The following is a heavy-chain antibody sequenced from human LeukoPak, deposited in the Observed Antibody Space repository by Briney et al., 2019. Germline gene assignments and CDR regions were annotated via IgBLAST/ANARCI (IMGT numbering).Heavy chain of an antibody. D-gene: IGHD4-17*01. J-gene: IGHJ4*02. CDR3: ASFSTVTRFDY. CDR1: GYTFTSYG. Sequence: GASMKVSCKASGYTFTSYGISWVRQAPGQGLEWMGWISAYNGNTNYAQKLQGRVTMTTDTSTSTAYMELRSLRSDDTAVYYCASFSTVTRFDYWGQGTLVTVSS. CDR2: ISAYNGNT. V-gene: IGHV1-18*01.